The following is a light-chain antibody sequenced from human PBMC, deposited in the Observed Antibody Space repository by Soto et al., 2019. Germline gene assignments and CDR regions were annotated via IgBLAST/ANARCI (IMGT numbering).Light chain of an antibody. J-gene: IGKJ5*01. Sequence: EIVLTQSPDTLSLSPGERATLSCSASQSVSNNYLASYQQQPAQAPSLLVSAASNRATAIPPRFSGSGSGTDFTLTISSLEPEDFGVFYCQQRFDWPKITFGQGTRLEI. CDR2: AAS. V-gene: IGKV3-11*01. CDR1: QSVSNNY. CDR3: QQRFDWPKIT.